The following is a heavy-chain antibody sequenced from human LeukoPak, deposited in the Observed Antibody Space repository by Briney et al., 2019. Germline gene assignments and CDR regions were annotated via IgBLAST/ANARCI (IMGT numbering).Heavy chain of an antibody. Sequence: GGSLRLSCAASGFPFSSYWMGWFRQAPGKGLEWVANIGKDGSAKNYVDSMKGRFTISRDNAKNSLYLQMNSLRAEDTALYYCARARITMIVVVPDAFDIWGQGTMVTVSS. CDR1: GFPFSSYW. CDR3: ARARITMIVVVPDAFDI. J-gene: IGHJ3*02. CDR2: IGKDGSAK. D-gene: IGHD3-22*01. V-gene: IGHV3-7*03.